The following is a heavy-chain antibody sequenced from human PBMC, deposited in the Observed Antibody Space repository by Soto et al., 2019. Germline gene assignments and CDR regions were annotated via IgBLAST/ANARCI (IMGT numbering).Heavy chain of an antibody. D-gene: IGHD3-10*01. CDR3: ARRDSYGSGTFPLFNS. Sequence: PXGCLRLSCAASGFSFSDFTKNGVRQAPGKGLEWVSSISSTSSYIYYADSVQGRFTISRDNGKNSLYLQMNSLRADDTAVYYCARRDSYGSGTFPLFNSWAQGSMVTVSS. V-gene: IGHV3-21*06. CDR2: ISSTSSYI. J-gene: IGHJ5*02. CDR1: GFSFSDFT.